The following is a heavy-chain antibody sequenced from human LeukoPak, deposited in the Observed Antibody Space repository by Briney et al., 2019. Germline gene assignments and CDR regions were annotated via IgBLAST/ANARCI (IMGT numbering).Heavy chain of an antibody. V-gene: IGHV1-2*02. Sequence: ASVKVSCKTSGYTFTAYYMHWVRQAPGQGLEWMGWINPNSGGTNYAQKFQGRVTMTRDTSITTAYMELSRLRSDDTAVYYCARGPIVVVPAAKGSGWFDPWGQGTLVTV. CDR1: GYTFTAYY. CDR2: INPNSGGT. J-gene: IGHJ5*02. CDR3: ARGPIVVVPAAKGSGWFDP. D-gene: IGHD2-2*01.